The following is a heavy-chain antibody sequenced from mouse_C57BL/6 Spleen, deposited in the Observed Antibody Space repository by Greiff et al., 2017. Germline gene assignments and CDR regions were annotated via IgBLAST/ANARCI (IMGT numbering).Heavy chain of an antibody. CDR2: IDPYDSYT. Sequence: QVQLQQPGAELVMPGASVKLSCKASGYTFTSYWMHWVKQRPGQGLEWIGEIDPYDSYTNYNQKFKGKSTLTVDKSSSTAYMQLSSLTSEDSAVYYCARSLTGTRNYFDYWGQGTTLTVSS. CDR1: GYTFTSYW. D-gene: IGHD4-1*01. J-gene: IGHJ2*01. V-gene: IGHV1-69*01. CDR3: ARSLTGTRNYFDY.